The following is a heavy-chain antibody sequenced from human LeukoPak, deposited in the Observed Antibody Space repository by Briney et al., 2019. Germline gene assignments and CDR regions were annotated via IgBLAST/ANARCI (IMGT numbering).Heavy chain of an antibody. CDR1: GGTFSSYA. D-gene: IGHD1-7*01. J-gene: IGHJ6*02. CDR2: ISAYNGNT. CDR3: ARNYEDDYYYGMDV. Sequence: ASVKVSCKASGGTFSSYAISWVRQAPGQGLEWMGWISAYNGNTNYAQKLQGRVTMTTDTSTSTAYMELRSLRSDDTAVYYCARNYEDDYYYGMDVWGQGTTVTVSS. V-gene: IGHV1-18*01.